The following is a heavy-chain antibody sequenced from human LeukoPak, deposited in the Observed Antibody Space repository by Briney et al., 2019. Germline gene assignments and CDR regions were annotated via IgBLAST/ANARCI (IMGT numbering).Heavy chain of an antibody. V-gene: IGHV3-13*01. CDR3: ARSHIAAVGTWDLQH. CDR1: GFTFSSYD. D-gene: IGHD6-13*01. J-gene: IGHJ1*01. Sequence: PGGSLRLSCAASGFTFSSYDMHWVRQATGKGLEWVSAIGTAGDTYYPGSVKGRFTISRENAKNSLYLQMNSLRAEDTAVYYCARSHIAAVGTWDLQHWGQGTLVTVSS. CDR2: IGTAGDT.